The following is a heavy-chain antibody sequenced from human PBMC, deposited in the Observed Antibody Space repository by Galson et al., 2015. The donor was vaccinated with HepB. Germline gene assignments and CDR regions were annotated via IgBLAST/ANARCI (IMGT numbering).Heavy chain of an antibody. D-gene: IGHD2-2*01. V-gene: IGHV1-18*04. J-gene: IGHJ6*02. CDR2: ISAYNGNT. CDR1: GYTFTSYG. Sequence: SVKVSCKASGYTFTSYGISWVRQAPGQGLEWMGWISAYNGNTNYAQKLQGRVTMTTDTSTSTAYMELRSLRSDDTAVYYCARDWGYCSSTSCYVGLYYYYGMDVWGQGTTVTVSS. CDR3: ARDWGYCSSTSCYVGLYYYYGMDV.